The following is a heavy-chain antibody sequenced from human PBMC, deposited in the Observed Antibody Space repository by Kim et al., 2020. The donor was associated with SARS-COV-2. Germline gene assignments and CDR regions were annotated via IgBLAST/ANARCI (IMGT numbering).Heavy chain of an antibody. V-gene: IGHV4-59*01. CDR3: ARDTYSGSSDY. D-gene: IGHD1-26*01. CDR2: T. Sequence: TNYNPSRKSRVTISVETSKNQFSLKLSSVTAADTAVYYCARDTYSGSSDYWGQGTLVTVSS. J-gene: IGHJ4*02.